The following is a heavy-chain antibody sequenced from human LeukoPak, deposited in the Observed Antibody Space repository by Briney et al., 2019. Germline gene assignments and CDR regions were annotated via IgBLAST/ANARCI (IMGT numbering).Heavy chain of an antibody. CDR3: ARIATAGNRRLNY. Sequence: ASVKVSCKASGYTFTSYDINWVRQATGQGLEWMGWMNPNSGNTGYAQKFQGRITMTRNTSKSTAYMELSSLTSEDTAVYYCARIATAGNRRLNYWGQGTLVTVSS. CDR1: GYTFTSYD. CDR2: MNPNSGNT. D-gene: IGHD6-13*01. V-gene: IGHV1-8*01. J-gene: IGHJ4*02.